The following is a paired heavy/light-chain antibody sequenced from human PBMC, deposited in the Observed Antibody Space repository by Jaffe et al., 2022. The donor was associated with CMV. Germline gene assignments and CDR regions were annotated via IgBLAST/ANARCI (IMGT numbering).Heavy chain of an antibody. J-gene: IGHJ3*02. Sequence: QVQLVESGGGLVKPGGSLRLSCAASGFTFSDYYMSWIRQAPGKGLEWVSYISSSSSYTNYADSVKGRFTISRDNAKNSLYLQMNSLRAEDTAVYYCARVSDDSSGYYYHDAFDIWGQGTMVTVSS. D-gene: IGHD3-22*01. CDR2: ISSSSSYT. CDR3: ARVSDDSSGYYYHDAFDI. V-gene: IGHV3-11*06. CDR1: GFTFSDYY.
Light chain of an antibody. CDR3: GTWDSSLSAL. CDR2: ENN. V-gene: IGLV1-51*02. J-gene: IGLJ2*01. Sequence: QSVLTQPPSVSAAPGQKVTISCSGSSSNIGNNYVSWYQQLPGTAPKLLIYENNKRPSGIPDRFSGSKSGTSATLGITGLQTGDEADYYCGTWDSSLSALFGGGTKLTVL. CDR1: SSNIGNNY.